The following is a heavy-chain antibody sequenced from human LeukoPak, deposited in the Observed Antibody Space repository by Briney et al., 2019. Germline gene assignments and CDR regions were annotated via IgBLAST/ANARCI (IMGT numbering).Heavy chain of an antibody. CDR3: AKETIVRGVMGY. V-gene: IGHV3-23*01. J-gene: IGHJ4*02. CDR2: ISGSGGNT. Sequence: GGSLRLSCAASGFTFSSYAMTWVRQAPGKGLEWVSAISGSGGNTYYANSVKGRFTISRDNSKNTLYLQMNSLRAEDTAVYYCAKETIVRGVMGYWGQGTLVTVS. D-gene: IGHD3-10*01. CDR1: GFTFSSYA.